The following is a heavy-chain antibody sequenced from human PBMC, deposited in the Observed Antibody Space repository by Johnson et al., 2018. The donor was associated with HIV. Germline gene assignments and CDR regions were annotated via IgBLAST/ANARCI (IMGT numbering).Heavy chain of an antibody. V-gene: IGHV3-30*02. CDR3: AKDVDSSRWWRAFDM. CDR1: GFTLSNYG. J-gene: IGHJ3*02. D-gene: IGHD6-13*01. Sequence: QVQLVESGGGVVQPGGSLTLSCAASGFTLSNYGMHWVRQAPGKGLEWVAFIQSDGKIKFYADSVKGRLPISRDNSTNSFYIQMHSLRAEDTAVYYCAKDVDSSRWWRAFDMWGQGTMVSVSS. CDR2: IQSDGKIK.